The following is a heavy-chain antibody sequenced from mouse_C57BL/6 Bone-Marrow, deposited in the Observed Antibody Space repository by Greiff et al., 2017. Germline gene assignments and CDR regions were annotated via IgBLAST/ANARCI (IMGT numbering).Heavy chain of an antibody. CDR1: GYAFTNYL. CDR3: ARYGWLLPFAY. Sequence: VQLQQSGAELVRPGTSVKVSCKASGYAFTNYLIEWVKQRPGQGLEWIGVINPGSGGTNYNEKFKGKATLTADKSSSTAYMQLSSLTSEDSAVYFCARYGWLLPFAYWGQGTLVTVSA. D-gene: IGHD2-3*01. J-gene: IGHJ3*01. CDR2: INPGSGGT. V-gene: IGHV1-54*01.